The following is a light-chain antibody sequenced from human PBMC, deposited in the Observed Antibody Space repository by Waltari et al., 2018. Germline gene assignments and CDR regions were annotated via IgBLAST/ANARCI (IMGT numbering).Light chain of an antibody. CDR3: MQSLRALWT. CDR2: FGS. CDR1: QSLLHSNGYNY. J-gene: IGKJ1*01. Sequence: DIVVTQSPLSLPVTPGEPASISCRSSQSLLHSNGYNYLDWYLQKPGQSPQLLIYFGSKRALGGPDRFSGSGSGTDFTLKISRVEAEDVGVYYCMQSLRALWTFGQGTKVEIK. V-gene: IGKV2-28*01.